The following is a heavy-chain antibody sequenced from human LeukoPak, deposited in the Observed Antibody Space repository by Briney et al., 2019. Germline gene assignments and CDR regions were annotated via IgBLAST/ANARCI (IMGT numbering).Heavy chain of an antibody. J-gene: IGHJ4*02. CDR1: GFTFSSYG. V-gene: IGHV3-30*02. CDR3: AAWGYDLARLDY. CDR2: IRYDGSNK. D-gene: IGHD5-12*01. Sequence: PGGSLRLSCAASGFTFSSYGMHWVRQAPGKGLEWVAFIRYDGSNKYYADSVKGRFTISRDNSKNTLYLQMNSLRSEDTAAYYCAAWGYDLARLDYWGQGTLVTVSS.